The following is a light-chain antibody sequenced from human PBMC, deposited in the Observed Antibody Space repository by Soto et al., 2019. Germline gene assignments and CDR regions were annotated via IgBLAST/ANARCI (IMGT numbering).Light chain of an antibody. CDR1: ESIGSY. CDR2: ATS. Sequence: DIQMTQSPSSLSASVGDRVTITCRASESIGSYLNWYQHKPGKAPKLLLDATSRLQSGVPSRFSGSRSGTDFTLAISRLQPEDFSTYCCQQSYSPPYTFGRGTNLEIK. J-gene: IGKJ2*01. V-gene: IGKV1-39*01. CDR3: QQSYSPPYT.